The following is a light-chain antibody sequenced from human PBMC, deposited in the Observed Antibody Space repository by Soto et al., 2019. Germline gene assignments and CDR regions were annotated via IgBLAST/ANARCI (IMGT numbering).Light chain of an antibody. J-gene: IGKJ5*01. CDR2: GAS. CDR3: QEYSSDPIT. Sequence: EIVFTQSPGPLCLSPGERATLSYRASQSVSSSNLAWYQQKPGQAPRLLIYGASSRATGIPDRFSGSGSGTDFTLTIRRLQPEDFAVYYCQEYSSDPITFGQGTQLEI. V-gene: IGKV3-20*01. CDR1: QSVSSSN.